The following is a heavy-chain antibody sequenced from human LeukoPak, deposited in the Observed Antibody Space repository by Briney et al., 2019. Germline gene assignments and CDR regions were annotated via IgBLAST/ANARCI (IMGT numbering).Heavy chain of an antibody. CDR1: GGSISSSSYY. J-gene: IGHJ5*02. D-gene: IGHD2-2*01. Sequence: SETLSLTCTVSGGSISSSSYYWGWIRQPPGKGLEWIGSIYYSGSTYYNPSLKSRVTISVDTSKNQFSLKLSSVTAADTAVYYCARHGASIVVVPAAICWFDPWGQGTLVTVSS. V-gene: IGHV4-39*01. CDR2: IYYSGST. CDR3: ARHGASIVVVPAAICWFDP.